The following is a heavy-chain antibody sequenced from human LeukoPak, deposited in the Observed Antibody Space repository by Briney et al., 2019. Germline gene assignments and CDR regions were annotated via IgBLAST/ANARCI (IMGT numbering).Heavy chain of an antibody. CDR2: ISSSGSTI. J-gene: IGHJ6*02. Sequence: GGSLRLSCAASGFTFSDYYMSWIRQAPGKGLEWVSYISSSGSTIYYADSVKGRFTISRDNAKNSLYLQMNSLRAEDTAVYYCARDKGSSWLYYYYGMDVWGQGTTVTVSS. CDR3: ARDKGSSWLYYYYGMDV. CDR1: GFTFSDYY. V-gene: IGHV3-11*01. D-gene: IGHD6-13*01.